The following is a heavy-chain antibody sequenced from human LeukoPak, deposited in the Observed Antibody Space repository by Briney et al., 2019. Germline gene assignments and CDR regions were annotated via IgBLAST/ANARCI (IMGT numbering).Heavy chain of an antibody. CDR1: GFTFSNAW. J-gene: IGHJ4*02. V-gene: IGHV3-15*01. Sequence: PGGSLRLSCAASGFTFSNAWMSWVRQAPGKGLEWVGCIKSKTDGGTTDYAAPVKGRFTISRDDSKNTLYLQMNSLKTEDTAVYYCTTAGYCSGGSCYFPGYWGQGTLVIVSS. CDR3: TTAGYCSGGSCYFPGY. D-gene: IGHD2-15*01. CDR2: IKSKTDGGTT.